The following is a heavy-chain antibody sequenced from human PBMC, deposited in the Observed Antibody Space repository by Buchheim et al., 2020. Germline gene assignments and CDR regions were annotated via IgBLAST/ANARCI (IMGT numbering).Heavy chain of an antibody. D-gene: IGHD5-12*01. J-gene: IGHJ4*02. CDR3: TRYTEEYSGDDGVDY. CDR2: IFHSGTT. V-gene: IGHV4-4*02. CDR1: GGSISSSNW. Sequence: QVQLQESGPGLVKPSGTLSLTCAVSGGSISSSNWWSWVRQPPGKGLEWIGEIFHSGTTNYNPSLKSRVTISVDTSKNQFSLKLSSVTAADTAVYYCTRYTEEYSGDDGVDYWGQGTL.